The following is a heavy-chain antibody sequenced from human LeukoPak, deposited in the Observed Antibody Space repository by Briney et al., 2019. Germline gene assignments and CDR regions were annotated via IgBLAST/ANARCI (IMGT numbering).Heavy chain of an antibody. D-gene: IGHD1-1*01. Sequence: GGSLRLSCAASGFTFSSYEMNWVRQAPRKGLEWVSYISSSGSTIYYADSVKGRFTISRDNAKNSLYLQMNSLRAEDTAVYYCARVRGGGTTLVYYYMDVWGKGTTVTVSS. CDR3: ARVRGGGTTLVYYYMDV. V-gene: IGHV3-48*03. CDR1: GFTFSSYE. J-gene: IGHJ6*03. CDR2: ISSSGSTI.